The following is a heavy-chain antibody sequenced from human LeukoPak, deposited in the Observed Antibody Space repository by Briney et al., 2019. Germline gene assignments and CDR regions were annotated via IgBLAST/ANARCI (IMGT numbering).Heavy chain of an antibody. J-gene: IGHJ6*02. Sequence: PGGSLRLSCAASGLTFSSYAMSWVRQAAGKGLEWVSAISGSGGSTYYADSVKGRFTISRDNSKNTLYLQMNSLRAEDTAVYYCANGPVATDSTYYGMDVWGQGTTVTVSS. CDR2: ISGSGGST. D-gene: IGHD5-12*01. CDR3: ANGPVATDSTYYGMDV. CDR1: GLTFSSYA. V-gene: IGHV3-23*01.